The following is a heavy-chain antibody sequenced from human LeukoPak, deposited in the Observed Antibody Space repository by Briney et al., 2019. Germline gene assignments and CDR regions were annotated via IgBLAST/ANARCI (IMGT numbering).Heavy chain of an antibody. D-gene: IGHD5-18*01. CDR2: NYYSGST. CDR1: GGSISSYY. CDR3: ARSHRECSYGRGPSDDAFDI. V-gene: IGHV4-59*01. Sequence: SETLSLTCTVSGGSISSYYWSWIRQPPGKGLEWIGYNYYSGSTNYNPSLKSRVTISVDTSKNQFSLKLSSVTAADTAVYYCARSHRECSYGRGPSDDAFDIWGQGTMVTVSS. J-gene: IGHJ3*02.